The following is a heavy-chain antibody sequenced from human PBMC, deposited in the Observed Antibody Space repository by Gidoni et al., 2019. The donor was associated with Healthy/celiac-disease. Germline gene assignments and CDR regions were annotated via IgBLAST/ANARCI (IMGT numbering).Heavy chain of an antibody. V-gene: IGHV3-74*01. Sequence: EVQLVESGGGLVQPGGSLRLSCAASGFTFSSYWMHWVRQAPGKGLVWVSRINSDGSSTSYADSVKGRFTISRDNAKNTLYLQMNSLRAEDTAVYYCARGRYSSGWYDRGLYDYWGQGTLVTVSS. J-gene: IGHJ4*02. CDR1: GFTFSSYW. CDR3: ARGRYSSGWYDRGLYDY. CDR2: INSDGSST. D-gene: IGHD6-19*01.